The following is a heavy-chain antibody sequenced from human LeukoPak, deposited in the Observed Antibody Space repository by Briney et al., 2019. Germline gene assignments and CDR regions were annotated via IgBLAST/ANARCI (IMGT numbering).Heavy chain of an antibody. CDR3: ARLTGDRTFDI. Sequence: KVSCKGSGYSFTNYWIGWVRQMPGKGLEWMGIIYPADSDSRYSPSFQGQVIISADKSIRTAYLQWSSLKASDTAICYCARLTGDRTFDIWGQGTMVTISS. CDR2: IYPADSDS. D-gene: IGHD7-27*01. J-gene: IGHJ3*02. CDR1: GYSFTNYW. V-gene: IGHV5-51*01.